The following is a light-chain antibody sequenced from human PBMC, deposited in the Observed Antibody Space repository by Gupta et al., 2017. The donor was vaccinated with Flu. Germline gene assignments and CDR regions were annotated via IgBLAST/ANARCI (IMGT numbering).Light chain of an antibody. Sequence: EIVLTQSPATLSLSPGERATLSCRASQSVSSYLAWYQQKPGQAPRLLIYDASNRANGIPDRFSGSGSGTDFTLTISSLEPEDFAVYYWQQRSNHLTFGGGTKVEIK. J-gene: IGKJ4*01. V-gene: IGKV3-11*01. CDR1: QSVSSY. CDR2: DAS. CDR3: QQRSNHLT.